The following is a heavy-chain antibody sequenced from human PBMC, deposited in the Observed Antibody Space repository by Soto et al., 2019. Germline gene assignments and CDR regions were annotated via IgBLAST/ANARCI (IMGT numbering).Heavy chain of an antibody. V-gene: IGHV4-34*01. CDR1: GGSFSGYY. Sequence: QVQLQQWGAGLLKPSETLSLTCAVYGGSFSGYYWSWIRQPPGKGLEWIGEINHSGSTNYNPSLKTRVTNSVDTSKNQFSLEVRSVTAAATAVYYCARAAPRYCSGGSCFSGRDYWGPGTLVTVSS. CDR3: ARAAPRYCSGGSCFSGRDY. D-gene: IGHD2-15*01. J-gene: IGHJ4*02. CDR2: INHSGST.